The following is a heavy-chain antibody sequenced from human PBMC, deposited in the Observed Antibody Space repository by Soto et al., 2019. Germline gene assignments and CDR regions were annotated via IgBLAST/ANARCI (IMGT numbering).Heavy chain of an antibody. CDR1: GASVRGSRFY. CDR3: ARQETASASHYYSPLGR. J-gene: IGHJ1*01. V-gene: IGHV4-39*01. D-gene: IGHD3-10*01. Sequence: RSLTCSVSGASVRGSRFYWGWIRQTPGKGLEWIGSIVSSGAMHPNPSLRSRIDISLDSSQNKLSLDLFSVTAADTSAYYCARQETASASHYYSPLGRWGQRIRVTVSS. CDR2: IVSSGAM.